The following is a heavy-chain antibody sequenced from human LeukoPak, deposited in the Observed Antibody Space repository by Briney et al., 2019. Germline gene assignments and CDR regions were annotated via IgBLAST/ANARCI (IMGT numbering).Heavy chain of an antibody. CDR1: GGSISSSSYY. V-gene: IGHV4-39*07. D-gene: IGHD3-22*01. CDR2: IYYSGSA. J-gene: IGHJ4*02. Sequence: SETLSLTCTVSGGSISSSSYYWGWIRQPPGKGLEWIGSIYYSGSAYYNPSLKRRVTISVDTSKTQFSLKLSSVTAADTAVYYCARVPYYYDSSGYYHPFDYWGQGTLVTVSS. CDR3: ARVPYYYDSSGYYHPFDY.